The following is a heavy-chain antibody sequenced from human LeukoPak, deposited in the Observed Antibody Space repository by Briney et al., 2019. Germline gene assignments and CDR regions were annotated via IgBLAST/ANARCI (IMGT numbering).Heavy chain of an antibody. D-gene: IGHD3-9*01. CDR2: INPNSGGT. CDR3: ARGDHYDVLTGFQTPSHLSDY. Sequence: ASVKVSCKASGYTFTAYYVHWVRQAPGQGLEWMGWINPNSGGTNYAQKFQGRVTMTRDTSISTAYMELSGLRSDDTAVYYCARGDHYDVLTGFQTPSHLSDYWGQGTLVTVSS. V-gene: IGHV1-2*02. CDR1: GYTFTAYY. J-gene: IGHJ4*02.